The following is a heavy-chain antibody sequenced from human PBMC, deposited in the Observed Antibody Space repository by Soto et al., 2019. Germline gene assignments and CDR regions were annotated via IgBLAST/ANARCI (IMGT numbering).Heavy chain of an antibody. CDR1: GFTFRNYA. CDR2: LTDSGGNK. J-gene: IGHJ3*02. CDR3: AKDRSRTGIADVFEI. D-gene: IGHD6-13*01. Sequence: ESGGGLVQPGGSLRLSCAASGFTFRNYAMSWVRQAPGKGLEWVSALTDSGGNKYHADSVKGRFTISRDNSKDTLYLQMNSLRAEDTAVYYCAKDRSRTGIADVFEIWGQGTMVTVSS. V-gene: IGHV3-23*01.